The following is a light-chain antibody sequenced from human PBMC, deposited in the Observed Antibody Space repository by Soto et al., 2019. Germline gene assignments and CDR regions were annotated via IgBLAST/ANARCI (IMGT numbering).Light chain of an antibody. CDR3: SSYSSISSLV. CDR2: EVN. Sequence: QSVLTQPASVSGSPGQSITISCTGTSSDVGRYNYVSWYQQHPNKAPKLMIYEVNNRPSGVSNRFSGSKSGNTASLTISGLQAEDEADYYCSSYSSISSLVFGGGTKLTVL. V-gene: IGLV2-14*01. J-gene: IGLJ2*01. CDR1: SSDVGRYNY.